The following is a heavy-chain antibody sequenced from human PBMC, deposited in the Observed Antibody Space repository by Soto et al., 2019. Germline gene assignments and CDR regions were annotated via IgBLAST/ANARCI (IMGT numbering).Heavy chain of an antibody. J-gene: IGHJ4*02. Sequence: HPGGSLRLSCAASGFTFDYYAMHWVRQSPGKGLEWVSGISWNSGSIGYADSVKGRFTISRDNAKNSLYLQMNSLRAEDTALYYWAKDLSRPPRLPPFGYLGQGTLVTVSS. D-gene: IGHD1-1*01. V-gene: IGHV3-9*01. CDR1: GFTFDYYA. CDR3: AKDLSRPPRLPPFGY. CDR2: ISWNSGSI.